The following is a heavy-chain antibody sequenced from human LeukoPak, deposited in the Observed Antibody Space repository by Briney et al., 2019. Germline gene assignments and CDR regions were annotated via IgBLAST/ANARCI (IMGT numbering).Heavy chain of an antibody. CDR2: MNHSGSS. CDR1: GGSFSGYY. J-gene: IGHJ3*02. D-gene: IGHD3-22*01. CDR3: ARRKYYYDSSGYHDAFDI. Sequence: ASETLSLTCAVSGGSFSGYYWSWVRQPPGKGLEWIGEMNHSGSSNYNPSLQSRVTISVDMSKNQFSLKLSSVTAADTAVYYCARRKYYYDSSGYHDAFDIWGQGTMVTVSS. V-gene: IGHV4-34*01.